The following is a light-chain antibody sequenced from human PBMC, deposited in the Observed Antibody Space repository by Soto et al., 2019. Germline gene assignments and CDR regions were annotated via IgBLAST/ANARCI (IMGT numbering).Light chain of an antibody. CDR2: DSD. Sequence: QSVLTQPPSMSAAPGQEVTISCSGSSSNIADNSVSWYQHLPGTAPKLLIYDSDRRPSGIPARFSGSKSGTSATLGITGLQTGDEADYYCGAWDTSLTVYVFGSGTKLTVL. CDR1: SSNIADNS. V-gene: IGLV1-51*01. J-gene: IGLJ1*01. CDR3: GAWDTSLTVYV.